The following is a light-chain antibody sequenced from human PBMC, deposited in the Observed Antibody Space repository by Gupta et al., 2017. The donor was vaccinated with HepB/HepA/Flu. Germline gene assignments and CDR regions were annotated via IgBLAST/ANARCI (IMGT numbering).Light chain of an antibody. J-gene: IGLJ1*01. Sequence: QSALTQPASVSGSPGQSITISCTGTSNDIGGYTSVSWYQQPPGKAPKLIISDVNERPSDISNRFSGSKSGTTASLSISGLQAEDEADYYCSSFTDSRTQVFGTGTRVTVL. V-gene: IGLV2-14*03. CDR1: SNDIGGYTS. CDR2: DVN. CDR3: SSFTDSRTQV.